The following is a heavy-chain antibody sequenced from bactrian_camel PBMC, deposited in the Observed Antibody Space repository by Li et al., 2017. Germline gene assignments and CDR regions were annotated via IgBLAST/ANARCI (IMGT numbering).Heavy chain of an antibody. D-gene: IGHD6*01. V-gene: IGHV3S67*01. CDR3: AARGRYCTGNHADLRVYAYNY. CDR1: GYIYSSHC. CDR2: IGQHGDT. J-gene: IGHJ4*01. Sequence: VQLVESGGGAVQAGGSLRLSCVASGYIYSSHCLGWVRQAPGKEREGVAAIGQHGDTSYADSVKDRFTISKDNAKNTLYLQMNSLKPEDTAMYYCAARGRYCTGNHADLRVYAYNYWGQGTQVTVS.